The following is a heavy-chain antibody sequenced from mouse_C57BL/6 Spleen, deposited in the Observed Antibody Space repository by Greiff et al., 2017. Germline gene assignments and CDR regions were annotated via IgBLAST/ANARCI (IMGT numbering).Heavy chain of an antibody. D-gene: IGHD2-2*01. J-gene: IGHJ4*01. V-gene: IGHV14-2*01. CDR1: GFNIKDYY. CDR2: IDPEDGET. CDR3: AREPTVTSYAMDY. Sequence: VQLKQSGAELVKPGASVKLSCTASGFNIKDYYMHWVKQRTEQGLGWIGRIDPEDGETKYAPKFQGKDTITADTSSNTSYLQLSSLTSEDTAVYYCAREPTVTSYAMDYWGQGTSVTVSS.